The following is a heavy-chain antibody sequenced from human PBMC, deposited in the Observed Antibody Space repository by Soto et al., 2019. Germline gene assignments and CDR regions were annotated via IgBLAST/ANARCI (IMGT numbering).Heavy chain of an antibody. J-gene: IGHJ3*02. CDR3: ARGGPRKDYNRSSTRCYNAFDT. Sequence: PSETLSLTCAVYGGSFSGYYWSWIRQPPGKGLEWIGEINHSGSTNYNPSLKSRVTISVDTSKNQFSLKLSSVTAADTAVYYCARGGPRKDYNRSSTRCYNAFDTWGQGIMVSV. CDR2: INHSGST. V-gene: IGHV4-34*01. CDR1: GGSFSGYY. D-gene: IGHD2-2*02.